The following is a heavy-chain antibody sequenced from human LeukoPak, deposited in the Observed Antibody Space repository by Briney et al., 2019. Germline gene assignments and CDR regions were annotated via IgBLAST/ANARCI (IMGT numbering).Heavy chain of an antibody. V-gene: IGHV4-61*05. J-gene: IGHJ4*02. CDR1: GGSISSSSYY. CDR2: IYYSGST. Sequence: SETLSLTCTVSGGSISSSSYYWGWIRQPPGKGLEWIGYIYYSGSTNYNPSLKSRVTISVDTSKNQFSLKLSSVTAADTAVYYCVRSDDFWSGYYGYWGQGTLVTVSS. D-gene: IGHD3-3*01. CDR3: VRSDDFWSGYYGY.